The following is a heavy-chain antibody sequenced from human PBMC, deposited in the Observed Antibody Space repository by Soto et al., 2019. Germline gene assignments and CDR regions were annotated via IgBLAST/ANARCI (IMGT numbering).Heavy chain of an antibody. CDR3: ARDGGVYDYSPCDY. Sequence: QVQLVQSGAEVKKPGSSVKVSCKASGGTFSSYAISWVRQAPGQGLEWMGGIIPIFGTADYAQKFQGRVTITADEATSTTDQEVSSLGSEDTAVYYCARDGGVYDYSPCDYWGQGALVTVSS. V-gene: IGHV1-69*12. CDR1: GGTFSSYA. CDR2: IIPIFGTA. D-gene: IGHD4-4*01. J-gene: IGHJ4*02.